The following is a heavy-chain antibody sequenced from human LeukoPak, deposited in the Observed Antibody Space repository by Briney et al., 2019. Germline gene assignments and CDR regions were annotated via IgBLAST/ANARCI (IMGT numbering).Heavy chain of an antibody. CDR1: GGSFSAYY. V-gene: IGHV4-34*01. Sequence: SETLSLTCAVYGGSFSAYYWSWIRQPPGKGLEWIVEINHSGSANYNPSLKSRVTISVDTSRNQFSLKVSSVTAADTAVYYCARSERSGLYFDYWGQGTLVTVSS. CDR2: INHSGSA. J-gene: IGHJ4*02. CDR3: ARSERSGLYFDY. D-gene: IGHD3-10*01.